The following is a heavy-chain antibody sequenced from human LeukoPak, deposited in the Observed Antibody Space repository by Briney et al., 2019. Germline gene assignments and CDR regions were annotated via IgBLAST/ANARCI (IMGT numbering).Heavy chain of an antibody. D-gene: IGHD6-13*01. V-gene: IGHV3-30*18. CDR1: GFTFSSYG. J-gene: IGHJ4*02. CDR2: ISYDGSNK. Sequence: GGSLRLSCAASGFTFSSYGMHWVRQAPGKGLEWVAVISYDGSNKYYADSVKGRFTISSDNSKNTLYLQMNSLRAEDTAVYYCAKGSSSSWYVFDYWGQGTLVTVSS. CDR3: AKGSSSSWYVFDY.